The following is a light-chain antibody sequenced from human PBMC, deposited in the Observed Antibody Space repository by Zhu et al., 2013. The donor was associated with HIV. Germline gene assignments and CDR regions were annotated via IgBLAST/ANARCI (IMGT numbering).Light chain of an antibody. CDR3: QQYQTFPWL. V-gene: IGKV1-5*03. Sequence: DIQMTQSPSTLSASVGDRVTITCRASQTLNNWLAWYQQKPGKAPKLLVYKASNLESGVPSRFSGSASGTDYILTINNLQPDDFASYYCQQYQTFPWLFGQGTKVEIK. CDR2: KAS. CDR1: QTLNNW. J-gene: IGKJ1*01.